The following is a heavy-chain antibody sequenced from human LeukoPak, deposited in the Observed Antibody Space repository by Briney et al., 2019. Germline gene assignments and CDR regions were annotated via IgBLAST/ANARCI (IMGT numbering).Heavy chain of an antibody. D-gene: IGHD3-10*01. V-gene: IGHV3-48*01. CDR1: GFTFSSYD. Sequence: GGSLRLSCAASGFTFSSYDMNWVRQAPGKGLEWVSYISSSTSSIYYADSVKGRFTISRDSAKNSLYLQMNSLRAEDTAVYYCARDSGYYGSGSYYTFDYWGQGTLVTVSS. J-gene: IGHJ4*02. CDR2: ISSSTSSI. CDR3: ARDSGYYGSGSYYTFDY.